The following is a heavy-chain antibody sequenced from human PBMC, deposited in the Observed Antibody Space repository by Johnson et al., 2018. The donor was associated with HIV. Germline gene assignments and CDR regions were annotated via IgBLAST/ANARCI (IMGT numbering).Heavy chain of an antibody. CDR1: GFTFSSYG. V-gene: IGHV3-30*02. Sequence: QVQLVESGGGVVQPGGSLRLSCAASGFTFSSYGMHWVRQAPGKGLEWVAFIRYDGDITYYVDSVKGRFTSSRDNSKNTLYLQMHSLRTEETAMYYCAAGGGDCYPSHWGFCAFDIWGRGTMVTVSS. CDR2: IRYDGDIT. CDR3: AAGGGDCYPSHWGFCAFDI. D-gene: IGHD2-21*01. J-gene: IGHJ3*02.